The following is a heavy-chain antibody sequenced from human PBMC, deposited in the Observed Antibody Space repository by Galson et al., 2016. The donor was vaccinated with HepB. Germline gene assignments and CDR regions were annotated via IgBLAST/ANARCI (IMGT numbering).Heavy chain of an antibody. CDR2: IKPDGSEK. CDR1: GFTFNTYG. Sequence: SLRLSCADSGFTFNTYGMNWVRQAPGKGLEWVANIKPDGSEKYYVDSVKGRFTISRDNGKKSLYLQMNSLRAEDTAVYYCASLLVGPSIDYWGQGTLVTVSS. J-gene: IGHJ4*02. CDR3: ASLLVGPSIDY. D-gene: IGHD2-15*01. V-gene: IGHV3-7*03.